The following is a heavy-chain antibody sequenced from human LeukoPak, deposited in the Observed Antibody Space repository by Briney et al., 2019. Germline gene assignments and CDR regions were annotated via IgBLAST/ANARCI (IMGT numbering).Heavy chain of an antibody. D-gene: IGHD1-26*01. Sequence: GGSLRLSCAASGFTFSSYSMNWVRQAPGKGLEWMGGFDPEDGETIYAQKFQGRVTMTEDTSTDTAYMELSSLRSEDTAVYYCATDFNLYAKLVVGATTGWGQGTLVTVSS. CDR3: ATDFNLYAKLVVGATTG. CDR2: FDPEDGET. CDR1: GFTFSSYS. J-gene: IGHJ4*02. V-gene: IGHV1-24*01.